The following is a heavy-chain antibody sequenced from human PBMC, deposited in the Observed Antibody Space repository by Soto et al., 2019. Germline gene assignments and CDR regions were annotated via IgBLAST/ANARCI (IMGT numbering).Heavy chain of an antibody. Sequence: EVQLVESGGGLVKPGGSLRLSCAASGFTFSSYSMNWVRQAPGKGLEWVSSISSSSSYIYYADSVKGRFTISRDNAKNTLYLQMNSLRAEDTAVYYCARFNVVVVAATTNYYYYCMDVWGQGTTVTVSS. J-gene: IGHJ6*02. D-gene: IGHD2-15*01. CDR3: ARFNVVVVAATTNYYYYCMDV. CDR2: ISSSSSYI. CDR1: GFTFSSYS. V-gene: IGHV3-21*01.